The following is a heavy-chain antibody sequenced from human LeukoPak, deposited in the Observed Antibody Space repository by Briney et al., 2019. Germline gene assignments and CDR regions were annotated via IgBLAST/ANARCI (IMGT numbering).Heavy chain of an antibody. V-gene: IGHV1-46*01. CDR2: INPSGGST. D-gene: IGHD3-9*01. CDR3: ARDLRGALDYDILTGYSDY. J-gene: IGHJ4*02. Sequence: ASVKVSCKASGYTFTSYYMHWVRQAPGQGLEWMGIINPSGGSTSYAQKFQGRVTMTRDTSTSTVYMELSSLRSEDTAVYYCARDLRGALDYDILTGYSDYWGQGTLVTVSS. CDR1: GYTFTSYY.